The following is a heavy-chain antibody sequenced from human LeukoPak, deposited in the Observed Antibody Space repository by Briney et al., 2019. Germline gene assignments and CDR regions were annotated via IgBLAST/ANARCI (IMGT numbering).Heavy chain of an antibody. CDR3: ARASSSWYGAFDY. D-gene: IGHD6-13*01. J-gene: IGHJ4*02. CDR1: GFTFSSYS. Sequence: GGSLRLSCAASGFTFSSYSMNWVRQAPGKGLEWVSYISSSSSTIYYADSVKGRFTISRDNAKNSLYLQMNSLRAEDTAVYYCARASSSWYGAFDYWGQGTLVTVSS. CDR2: ISSSSSTI. V-gene: IGHV3-48*04.